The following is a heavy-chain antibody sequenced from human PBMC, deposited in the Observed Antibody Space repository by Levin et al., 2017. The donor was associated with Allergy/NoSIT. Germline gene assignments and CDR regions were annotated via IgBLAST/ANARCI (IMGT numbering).Heavy chain of an antibody. D-gene: IGHD6-13*01. CDR1: GFSLSTSGMC. Sequence: SGPTLVKPTQTLTLTCTFSGFSLSTSGMCVSWIRPPPGKALEWLALIDWDDDKYYSTSLKTRLTISKDTSKNQVVLTMTNMDPVDTATYYCARSIAAAGNTDAFDIWGQGTMVTVSS. CDR3: ARSIAAAGNTDAFDI. V-gene: IGHV2-70*01. CDR2: IDWDDDK. J-gene: IGHJ3*02.